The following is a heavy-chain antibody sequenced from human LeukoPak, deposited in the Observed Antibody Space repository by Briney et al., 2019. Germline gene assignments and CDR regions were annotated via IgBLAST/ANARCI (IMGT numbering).Heavy chain of an antibody. CDR3: ARHGGIAVASNWFDP. V-gene: IGHV3-20*04. J-gene: IGHJ5*02. CDR1: GFTSDDYG. CDR2: IDWNGAST. Sequence: GGSLRLSCAASGFTSDDYGMSWVRQAPGKGLEWVSDIDWNGASTGYGDSLKGRFTISRGNAKNSLYLQMNSLRAEDTAFYYCARHGGIAVASNWFDPWGQGTLVTVSS. D-gene: IGHD6-19*01.